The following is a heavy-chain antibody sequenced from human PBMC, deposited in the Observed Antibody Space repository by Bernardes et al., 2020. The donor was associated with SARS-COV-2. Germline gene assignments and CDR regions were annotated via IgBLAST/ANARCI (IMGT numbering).Heavy chain of an antibody. CDR2: VCPTNGGT. V-gene: IGHV1-2*02. CDR1: GYPFIHC. D-gene: IGHD3-22*01. J-gene: IGHJ4*02. CDR3: ARGGNLYHFDGSGPAGGFDY. Sequence: ASVKVSCKASGYPFIHCIHWVRQSPGQCLEWMGWVCPTNGGTFYAENFQGRVTMTTDTSISTAYMELNGLRAEDTAVYYCARGGNLYHFDGSGPAGGFDYWGLGTLVTVSS.